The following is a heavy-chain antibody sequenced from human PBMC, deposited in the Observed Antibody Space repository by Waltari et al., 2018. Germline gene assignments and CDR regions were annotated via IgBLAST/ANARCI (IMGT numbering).Heavy chain of an antibody. CDR1: GYTFTGYY. CDR3: ARSGDSSSWPPPY. D-gene: IGHD6-13*01. J-gene: IGHJ4*02. V-gene: IGHV1-2*06. CDR2: INPNSGGT. Sequence: QVQLVQSGAEVKKPGSSVKVSCQASGYTFTGYYMHWVRQAPGQGLEWMGRINPNSGGTNYAQKFQGRVTMTRDTSISTAYMELSRLRSDDTAVYYCARSGDSSSWPPPYWGQGTLVTVSS.